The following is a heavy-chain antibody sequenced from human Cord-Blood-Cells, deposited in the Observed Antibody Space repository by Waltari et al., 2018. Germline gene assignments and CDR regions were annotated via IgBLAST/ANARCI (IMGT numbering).Heavy chain of an antibody. CDR3: AGGASSSLRGTALYYYYYMDV. Sequence: QVQLVQSGAEVKKPGASVKVSCKASGYTFTGYYMHWGRPAPGQGLEWMGWINPNSGGTNDAQKFQGRGTMTRDTSISTAYMELSRLRSDDTAVYYCAGGASSSLRGTALYYYYYMDVWGKGTTVTVSS. CDR1: GYTFTGYY. D-gene: IGHD6-6*01. V-gene: IGHV1-2*02. J-gene: IGHJ6*03. CDR2: INPNSGGT.